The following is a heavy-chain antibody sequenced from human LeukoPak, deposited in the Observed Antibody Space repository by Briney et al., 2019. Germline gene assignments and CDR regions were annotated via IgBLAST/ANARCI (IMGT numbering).Heavy chain of an antibody. D-gene: IGHD5-24*01. CDR3: AKAGTGDGYNGFDC. J-gene: IGHJ4*02. Sequence: GGSLRLSCAASGFTFSSYAMSWVRQAPGKGLEWVSAISGSGGSTYYADSVKGRFTISRDNSENTLYLQMNSLRAEDTAVYYCAKAGTGDGYNGFDCWGQGTLVTVSS. CDR1: GFTFSSYA. CDR2: ISGSGGST. V-gene: IGHV3-23*01.